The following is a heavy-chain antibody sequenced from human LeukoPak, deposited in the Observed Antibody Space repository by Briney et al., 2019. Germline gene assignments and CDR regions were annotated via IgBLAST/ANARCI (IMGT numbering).Heavy chain of an antibody. CDR2: IKSKTDGGTT. D-gene: IGHD4-17*01. J-gene: IGHJ4*02. CDR3: TIDYGDYEGDYCFDY. Sequence: GGSLRLSCAASGFTFSDVWMSWVRQAPGKGLEWVGRIKSKTDGGTTDYAAPVKGRFTISRDDSKSTLYLQMNSLKTEDSAVYYCTIDYGDYEGDYCFDYWGQGTLVTVSS. CDR1: GFTFSDVW. V-gene: IGHV3-15*01.